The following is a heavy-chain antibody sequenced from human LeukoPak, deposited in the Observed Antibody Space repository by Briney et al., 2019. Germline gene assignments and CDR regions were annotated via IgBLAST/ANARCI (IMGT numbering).Heavy chain of an antibody. Sequence: PGGSLRLSCAASGFTFSDYYMSWLRQAPGKGLEWVSYISSSGSTIYYADSVKGRFTISRDNAKNSLYLQMNSLRAEDTAVYYCARVLSRDERWLQLVDYWGQGTLVTVSS. CDR1: GFTFSDYY. CDR2: ISSSGSTI. D-gene: IGHD5-24*01. J-gene: IGHJ4*02. V-gene: IGHV3-11*01. CDR3: ARVLSRDERWLQLVDY.